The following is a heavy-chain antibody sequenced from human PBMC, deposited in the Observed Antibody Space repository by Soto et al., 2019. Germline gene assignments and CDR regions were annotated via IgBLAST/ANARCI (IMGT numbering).Heavy chain of an antibody. CDR3: VHKGAGDRILDY. CDR1: GFSLSTSGVG. CDR2: IYWDDYK. D-gene: IGHD3-16*01. Sequence: QITLKESGPALVKPTQTLTLTCTFSGFSLSTSGVGVGWIRQPPGEALEWLVLIYWDDYKHFSPSLETRLTITKDTSKNQVVLTMTNMDPVDTATYYCVHKGAGDRILDYWGQGTLVTVSS. J-gene: IGHJ4*02. V-gene: IGHV2-5*02.